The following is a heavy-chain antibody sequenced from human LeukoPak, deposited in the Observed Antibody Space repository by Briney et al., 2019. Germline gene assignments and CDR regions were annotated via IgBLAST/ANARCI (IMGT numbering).Heavy chain of an antibody. J-gene: IGHJ4*02. D-gene: IGHD3-22*01. CDR2: ISYDGSNK. CDR3: AKDRGSSGYYYSDY. CDR1: GFTFSSYG. V-gene: IGHV3-30*18. Sequence: PGGSLRLSCAASGFTFSSYGMPWVRQAPGKGLEWVAVISYDGSNKYYADSVKGRFTISRDNSKNTLYLQMNSLRAEDTAVYYCAKDRGSSGYYYSDYWGQGTLVTVSS.